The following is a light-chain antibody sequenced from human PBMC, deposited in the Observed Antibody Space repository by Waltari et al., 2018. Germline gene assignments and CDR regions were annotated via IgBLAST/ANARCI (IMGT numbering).Light chain of an antibody. CDR1: QSVSTS. V-gene: IGKV3-11*01. Sequence: EIVLTQSPATLSLSPGERATLSCRARQSVSTSLVWYQQKPGQAPRLLIYDASNRATGIPARFSGSGSGTDFTLTISSLEAEDFAVYYCQHRNSWPLTFGGGTKVEIK. CDR2: DAS. CDR3: QHRNSWPLT. J-gene: IGKJ4*01.